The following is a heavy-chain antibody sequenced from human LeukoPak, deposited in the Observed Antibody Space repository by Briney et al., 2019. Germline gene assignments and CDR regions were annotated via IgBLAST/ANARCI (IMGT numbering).Heavy chain of an antibody. J-gene: IGHJ4*02. CDR1: GFTFGSYA. Sequence: GGSLRLSCAASGFTFGSYAMSWVRPAPGKRLEWVSAISGSGDKIFYADSVRGRFTISRDNSKNTLYLQMNSLRADETAVYYCAKDLVDGGSLDYWGQGALVTVSS. V-gene: IGHV3-23*01. D-gene: IGHD2-8*01. CDR3: AKDLVDGGSLDY. CDR2: ISGSGDKI.